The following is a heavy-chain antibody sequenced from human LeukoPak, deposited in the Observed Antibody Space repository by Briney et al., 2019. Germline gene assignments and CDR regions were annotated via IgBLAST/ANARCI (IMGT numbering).Heavy chain of an antibody. CDR3: ARSQGSTYNPRSGFDY. V-gene: IGHV3-33*01. CDR2: LWYDGNNK. J-gene: IGHJ4*02. Sequence: GKSLRLSCAASGFTFSSYGIHWVRQAPGKGLEWVTILWYDGNNKYYAGSVKGRFTISRDTSKNTVYLQMNSLRPEDTAVYYCARSQGSTYNPRSGFDYWGQGTLVTVSS. CDR1: GFTFSSYG. D-gene: IGHD1-14*01.